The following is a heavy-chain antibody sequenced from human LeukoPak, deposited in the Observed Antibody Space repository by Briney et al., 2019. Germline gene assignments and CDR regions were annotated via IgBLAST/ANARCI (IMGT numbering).Heavy chain of an antibody. D-gene: IGHD2-8*01. CDR1: GGTFSSYA. J-gene: IGHJ1*01. Sequence: GASVKVSCKASGGTFSSYAISWVRQAPGQGLEWMGGIIPIFGTANYAQKFQGRVTITADESTSTAYMELSSLRSEDTAVYYCATVEVMGYFQHWGQGTLVTVSS. V-gene: IGHV1-69*13. CDR2: IIPIFGTA. CDR3: ATVEVMGYFQH.